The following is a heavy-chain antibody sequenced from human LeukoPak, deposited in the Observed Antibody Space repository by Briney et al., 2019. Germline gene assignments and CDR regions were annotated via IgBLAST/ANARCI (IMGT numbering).Heavy chain of an antibody. CDR3: ARDRTAYDYIWGSYRHFDY. CDR1: GGTFSSYA. J-gene: IGHJ4*02. D-gene: IGHD3-16*02. CDR2: IIPIFGPA. Sequence: ASVKVSCKASGGTFSSYAISGVRQAPGQGLEWMGGIIPIFGPANYAQKFQGRVTITADESTSTAYMELSSLRSEDTAVYYCARDRTAYDYIWGSYRHFDYWGQGTLVTVSS. V-gene: IGHV1-69*13.